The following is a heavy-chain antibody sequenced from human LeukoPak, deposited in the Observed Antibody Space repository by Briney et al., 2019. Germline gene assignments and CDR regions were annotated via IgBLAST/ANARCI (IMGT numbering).Heavy chain of an antibody. V-gene: IGHV4-34*01. CDR1: GWSFSGYY. D-gene: IGHD5-18*01. CDR3: ARLGTAMGSDYFDY. CDR2: INHSGST. J-gene: IGHJ4*02. Sequence: KPSETLSLTCAVYGWSFSGYYWSWIRQPPGKGLEWIGEINHSGSTNYNPSLKSRVTISVDTSKNQFSLKLSSVTAADTAVYYCARLGTAMGSDYFDYWGQGTLVTVSS.